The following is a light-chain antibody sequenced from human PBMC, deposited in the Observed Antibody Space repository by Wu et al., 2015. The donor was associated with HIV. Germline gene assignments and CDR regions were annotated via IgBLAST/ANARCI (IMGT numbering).Light chain of an antibody. CDR1: QIIPSSH. Sequence: IVLTQSPDTLSLSPGETAILSCRASQIIPSSHLAWYQQKHGQAPRLLMYGASRKATGIPDRFSGYMSAATDFTLAIFRLQPEDSAVYFCQHYGDSQSTFGRGTKLEI. CDR2: GAS. CDR3: QHYGDSQST. J-gene: IGKJ3*01. V-gene: IGKV3-20*01.